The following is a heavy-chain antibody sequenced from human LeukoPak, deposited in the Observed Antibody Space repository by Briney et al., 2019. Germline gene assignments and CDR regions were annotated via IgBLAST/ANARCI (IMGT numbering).Heavy chain of an antibody. CDR3: AKDGYHTYYYGSGSYYNPSYMDV. CDR1: GFTFSSYG. J-gene: IGHJ6*03. D-gene: IGHD3-10*01. CDR2: ISGSGGNT. Sequence: PGGTLRLSCAASGFTFSSYGISWVRQAPGRGLEWVSAISGSGGNTHYADSVKGRFTISRDNSKNTLYLQMNSLRAEDTAVYYCAKDGYHTYYYGSGSYYNPSYMDVWGKGTTVTISS. V-gene: IGHV3-23*01.